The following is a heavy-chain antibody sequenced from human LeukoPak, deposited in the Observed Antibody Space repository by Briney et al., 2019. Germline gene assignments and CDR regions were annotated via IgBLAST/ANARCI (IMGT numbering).Heavy chain of an antibody. D-gene: IGHD5-12*01. Sequence: SETLSLTCTVSGGSISSYYWSWIRQPPGKGLEWIGYIYYSGSTNYNPSLKSRVTIPVDTSKNQFSLKLSSVTAADTAVYYCARQPGVATLWFDPWGQGTLVTVSS. J-gene: IGHJ5*02. CDR1: GGSISSYY. CDR3: ARQPGVATLWFDP. CDR2: IYYSGST. V-gene: IGHV4-59*08.